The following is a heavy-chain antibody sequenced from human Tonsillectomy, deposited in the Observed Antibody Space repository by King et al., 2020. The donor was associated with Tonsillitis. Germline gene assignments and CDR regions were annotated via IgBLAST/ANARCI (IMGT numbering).Heavy chain of an antibody. V-gene: IGHV5-51*01. CDR3: ATLSRHNSYDGFDS. D-gene: IGHD3-16*01. CDR1: DSTFTNYW. CDR2: IYPGDSDT. Sequence: QLVQSGADVKKPGESLKISCKGSDSTFTNYWIGWVRQMSGKGLEWMGLIYPGDSDTKYSPSFQGQVTISADKSISTAYLQWSSLTASDTAIYYCATLSRHNSYDGFDSWGQGTLVTVSS. J-gene: IGHJ4*02.